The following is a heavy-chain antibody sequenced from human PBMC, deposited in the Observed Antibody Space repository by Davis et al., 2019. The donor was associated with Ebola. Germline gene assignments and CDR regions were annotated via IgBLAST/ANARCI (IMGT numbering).Heavy chain of an antibody. D-gene: IGHD3-3*01. CDR2: ISYSGST. V-gene: IGHV4-59*08. J-gene: IGHJ5*02. Sequence: GSLRLSCAASGFTFSDHYMDWVRQAPGKGLEWIGHISYSGSTYYKSSLKSRVTISIDTSKNQFSLALSSVTAADTAVYYCARQGWSGYSLRHWLDPWGRGTLVTVSS. CDR3: ARQGWSGYSLRHWLDP. CDR1: GFTFSDHY.